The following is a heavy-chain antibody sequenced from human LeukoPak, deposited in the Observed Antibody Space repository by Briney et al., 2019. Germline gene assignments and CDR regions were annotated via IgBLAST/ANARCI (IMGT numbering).Heavy chain of an antibody. D-gene: IGHD4-23*01. J-gene: IGHJ5*02. CDR2: IIPILGIA. Sequence: SVKVSCKASGGTFSSYAISWVRQAPGQGLEWMGRIIPILGIANYAQKFQGRVTITADKFTSTAYMELSSLRSEDTAVYYCASLDRSTVVTPGLYNWFDPWGQGTLVTVSS. CDR3: ASLDRSTVVTPGLYNWFDP. V-gene: IGHV1-69*04. CDR1: GGTFSSYA.